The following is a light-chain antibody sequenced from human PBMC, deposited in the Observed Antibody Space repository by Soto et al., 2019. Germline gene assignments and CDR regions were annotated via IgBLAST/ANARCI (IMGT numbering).Light chain of an antibody. V-gene: IGLV2-23*03. CDR3: CSYAGSSTFAYV. J-gene: IGLJ1*01. CDR2: EGS. CDR1: SSDVGSYNL. Sequence: QSVLTQPASVSGSPGQSITISCTGTSSDVGSYNLVSWYQQHPGKAPKLMIYEGSKRPSGVSNRFSGSKSGNTASLTISGPQAEDEADYYCCSYAGSSTFAYVFGTGTKLTVL.